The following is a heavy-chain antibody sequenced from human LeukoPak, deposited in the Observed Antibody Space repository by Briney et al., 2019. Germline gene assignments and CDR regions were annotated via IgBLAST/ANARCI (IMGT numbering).Heavy chain of an antibody. J-gene: IGHJ5*02. Sequence: ASVKVSCKASGGTFSSYAISWVRQAPGQGLEWMGGIIPIFGTANYAQKFQGRVTITADESTSTAYKELSSLRSEDAAVYYCARASYSGYDPNWFDPWGQGTLVTVSS. CDR3: ARASYSGYDPNWFDP. D-gene: IGHD5-12*01. CDR2: IIPIFGTA. CDR1: GGTFSSYA. V-gene: IGHV1-69*13.